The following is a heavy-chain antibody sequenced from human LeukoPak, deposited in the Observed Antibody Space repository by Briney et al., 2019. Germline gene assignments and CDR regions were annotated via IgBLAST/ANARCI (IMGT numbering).Heavy chain of an antibody. Sequence: SETLSLTCTVSGGSISSSNSYWGWIRQPPGKGLEWIGTIYYSGSTYYNPSLKGRVTISLDTSKNQFSLKVSSVTAADTAVYYCAGCSGASCYYITSPLYFDYWGQGTLVTVSS. J-gene: IGHJ4*02. V-gene: IGHV4-39*07. D-gene: IGHD2-15*01. CDR2: IYYSGST. CDR3: AGCSGASCYYITSPLYFDY. CDR1: GGSISSSNSY.